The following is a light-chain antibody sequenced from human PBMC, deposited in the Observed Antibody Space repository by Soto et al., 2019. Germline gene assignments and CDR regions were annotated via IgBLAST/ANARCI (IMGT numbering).Light chain of an antibody. CDR3: RSYTRGSTLYV. V-gene: IGLV2-14*01. CDR2: EVS. CDR1: SSDVGGYNY. J-gene: IGLJ1*01. Sequence: QSALTQPASVSGSPGQSITISCTGTSSDVGGYNYVCWYQQHPGKAPKLMIYEVSNRPSGVSTRFSGSKSGNTASLTISGLHAAEEADSPCRSYTRGSTLYVFGTGTKVTVL.